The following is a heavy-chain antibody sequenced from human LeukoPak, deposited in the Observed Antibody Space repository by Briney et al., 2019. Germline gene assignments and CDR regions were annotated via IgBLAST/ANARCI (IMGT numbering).Heavy chain of an antibody. D-gene: IGHD5/OR15-5a*01. CDR1: GYTFTDYY. Sequence: GASVTVSCKASGYTFTDYYIHWVRQAPAQGLAWLGWINPNSGGTKYAQYFQGRVTMTRDTSISTAYMELSGLTSDDTAVYYCASGHLTSREYSVYGHFWGQGTLVTVSS. CDR2: INPNSGGT. V-gene: IGHV1-2*02. CDR3: ASGHLTSREYSVYGHF. J-gene: IGHJ4*02.